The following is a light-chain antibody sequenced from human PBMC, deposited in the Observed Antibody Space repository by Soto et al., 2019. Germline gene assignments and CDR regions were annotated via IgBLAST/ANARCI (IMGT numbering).Light chain of an antibody. CDR3: QQYNSYSPLWT. Sequence: DIQMTQSPSSLSASVRGVGTVSCLASENIAKYLNWYQQKPGKAPKLLIYDASSLESGVPSRFSGSGSGTEFTLTISSLQPDDFATYYCQQYNSYSPLWTFGQGTKVDIK. J-gene: IGKJ1*01. V-gene: IGKV1-5*01. CDR2: DAS. CDR1: ENIAKY.